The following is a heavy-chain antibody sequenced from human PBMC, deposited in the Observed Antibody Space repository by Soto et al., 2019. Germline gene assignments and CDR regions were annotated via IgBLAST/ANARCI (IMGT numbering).Heavy chain of an antibody. CDR3: ARGTYYYDSSGYYFAFDI. V-gene: IGHV4-59*01. J-gene: IGHJ3*02. Sequence: QVQLQESGPGLVKPSETLSLTCTVSGGSISSYYWSWIRQPPGKGLEWIGYIYYSGSTNYNPSLKSRVTIPVDTSKNQFSLKLSSVTAADTAVYYCARGTYYYDSSGYYFAFDIRGQGTMVTVSS. CDR2: IYYSGST. CDR1: GGSISSYY. D-gene: IGHD3-22*01.